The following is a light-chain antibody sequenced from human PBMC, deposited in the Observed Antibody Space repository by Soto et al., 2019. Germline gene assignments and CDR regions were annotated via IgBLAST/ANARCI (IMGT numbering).Light chain of an antibody. CDR3: QHYSRNWYT. Sequence: DIQLTQSPSTLSASVGDRVTITCRASQSIRNWLAWYQQKPGKAPELLIYDGSGLEGGVPSRFSGSGSDTEFPLTINDPQPEDFATYYCQHYSRNWYTFGPGTKLDIK. J-gene: IGKJ2*01. CDR2: DGS. V-gene: IGKV1-5*01. CDR1: QSIRNW.